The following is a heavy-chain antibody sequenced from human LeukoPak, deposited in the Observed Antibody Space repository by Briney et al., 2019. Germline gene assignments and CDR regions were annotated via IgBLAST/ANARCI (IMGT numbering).Heavy chain of an antibody. J-gene: IGHJ5*02. D-gene: IGHD3-9*01. V-gene: IGHV1-69*13. CDR2: IIPIFGTA. CDR3: ARDRGLRYYDILTGYYGNWFDP. CDR1: GGTFSSYA. Sequence: SVKVSCKASGGTFSSYAISWVRQAPGQGLEWMGGIIPIFGTANYAQKFQGRVTITADESTSTAYMELSSLRSEDTAVYYCARDRGLRYYDILTGYYGNWFDPWGQGTLVTVSS.